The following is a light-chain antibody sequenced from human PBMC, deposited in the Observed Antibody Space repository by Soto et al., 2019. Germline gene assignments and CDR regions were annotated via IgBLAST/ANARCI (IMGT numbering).Light chain of an antibody. CDR2: DVS. Sequence: QSALTQPASVSGSPGQSITISCTGTSSDVGAYNYVSWYQQHPGKAPKLMIYDVSNRPSGVSNRFSGSKSGNTASLTISGLQAEDEADYYCSSYRASSTLDVFGTGTKLTVL. J-gene: IGLJ1*01. CDR1: SSDVGAYNY. V-gene: IGLV2-14*01. CDR3: SSYRASSTLDV.